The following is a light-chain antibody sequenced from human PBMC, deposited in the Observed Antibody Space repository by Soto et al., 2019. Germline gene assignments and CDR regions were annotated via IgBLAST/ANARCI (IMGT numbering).Light chain of an antibody. CDR1: QSVTSNY. CDR2: GAS. J-gene: IGKJ5*01. V-gene: IGKV3-20*01. CDR3: QQYGSSPPYP. Sequence: EIVLTQSPGTLSLSPGERATLSCRASQSVTSNYLAWYQQKPGQAPRLLIFGASNRATGIPHRFSGSGSGTDFTLTITRLEPEDFAVYYCQQYGSSPPYPFGRGTRLEIK.